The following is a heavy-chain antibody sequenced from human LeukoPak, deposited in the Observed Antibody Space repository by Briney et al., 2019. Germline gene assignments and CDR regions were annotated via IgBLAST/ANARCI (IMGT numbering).Heavy chain of an antibody. Sequence: GESLKISCKGSGYSFTSYWIGWVRQMPGKGLEWMGIIYAGYSDTRYSPSFQGQVTIPADKSISTAYLQWSRLKASDTAMYYCARQAPEQQLHLWRQGTLVTVSS. CDR2: IYAGYSDT. V-gene: IGHV5-51*01. CDR1: GYSFTSYW. CDR3: ARQAPEQQLHL. D-gene: IGHD6-13*01. J-gene: IGHJ4*02.